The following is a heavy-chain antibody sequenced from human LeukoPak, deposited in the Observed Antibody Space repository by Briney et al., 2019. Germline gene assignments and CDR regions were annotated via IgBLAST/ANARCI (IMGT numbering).Heavy chain of an antibody. D-gene: IGHD2-15*01. J-gene: IGHJ6*03. V-gene: IGHV1-2*02. CDR1: GYTFSGFY. CDR2: IIPIFGTA. CDR3: ARETVVVAATRCYYYYMDV. Sequence: ASVKVSCKASGYTFSGFYIHWVRQAPGQGLEWMGGIIPIFGTANYAQKFQGRVTITRDTSISTAYMELSRLRSDDTAVYYCARETVVVAATRCYYYYMDVWGKGTTVTISS.